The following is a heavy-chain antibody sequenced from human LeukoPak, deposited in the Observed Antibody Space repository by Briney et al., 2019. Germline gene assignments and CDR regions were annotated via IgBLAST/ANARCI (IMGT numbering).Heavy chain of an antibody. Sequence: GGSLRLSCAASGYTSNDYYMSWIRQAPGKGLEWLSYINIGGTNTHYADSVKGRFTISRDNAKKSLYLEMNNLRAEDTAVYYCATDGAGFDTWGQGVLVTVSS. CDR1: GYTSNDYY. CDR2: INIGGTNT. V-gene: IGHV3-11*01. J-gene: IGHJ5*02. CDR3: ATDGAGFDT.